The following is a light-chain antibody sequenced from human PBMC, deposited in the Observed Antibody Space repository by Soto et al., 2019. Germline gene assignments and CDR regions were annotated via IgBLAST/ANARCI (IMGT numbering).Light chain of an antibody. CDR3: QQRSNWPPSLT. CDR1: QSVSSY. Sequence: EMVMTQSPATLSVSPGERATLSCRASQSVSSYLAWYQQKPGQAPRLLIYDASNRATGIPARFSGSGSGTDFTLTISSLEPEDFAVYYCQQRSNWPPSLTFGGGTKVDIK. V-gene: IGKV3-11*01. CDR2: DAS. J-gene: IGKJ4*01.